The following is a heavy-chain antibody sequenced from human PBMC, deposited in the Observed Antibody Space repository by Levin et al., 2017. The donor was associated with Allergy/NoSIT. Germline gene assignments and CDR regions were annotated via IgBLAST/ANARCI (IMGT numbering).Heavy chain of an antibody. D-gene: IGHD6-19*01. J-gene: IGHJ3*02. Sequence: GGSLRLSCTASGFTFSDSYMGWIRQAPGKGLEWVSYISSGGSGKYYADSVKGRFTISRDNAKNSLYLQMNRLTAEDTAVYFCARAVNDAFDIWGQGTMVTGSS. CDR2: ISSGGSGK. V-gene: IGHV3-11*01. CDR3: ARAVNDAFDI. CDR1: GFTFSDSY.